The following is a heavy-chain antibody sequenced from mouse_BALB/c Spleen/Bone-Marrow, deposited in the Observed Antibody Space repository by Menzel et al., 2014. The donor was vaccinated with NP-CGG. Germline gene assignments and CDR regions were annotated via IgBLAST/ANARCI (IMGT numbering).Heavy chain of an antibody. CDR3: ARYDGPAWFAY. J-gene: IGHJ3*01. CDR1: GYSFTTYW. V-gene: IGHV1S81*02. CDR2: INPSNGRT. Sequence: VQLQQSGAELVKPGASVRLSCKASGYSFTTYWIHWVKQRPGQGLEWIGEINPSNGRTNYNEKFKSKATLTVDKSSSTAYMQLSSLTSEDSAVYYCARYDGPAWFAYWGQGTLVTVS. D-gene: IGHD2-3*01.